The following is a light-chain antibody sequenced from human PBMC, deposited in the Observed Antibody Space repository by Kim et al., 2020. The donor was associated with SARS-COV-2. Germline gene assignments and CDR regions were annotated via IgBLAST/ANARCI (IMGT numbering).Light chain of an antibody. CDR2: DVS. J-gene: IGLJ3*02. CDR1: NSDVGGYKY. V-gene: IGLV2-11*01. CDR3: CSYAGYYTLV. Sequence: QSALTQPRSVSGSPGQSVTISCTGTNSDVGGYKYVSWYQHHPGKAPKLMIFDVSERPSGVPDRFSGSKSGNTASLTISGLQAEDEADYYCCSYAGYYTLVFGGGTKVTVL.